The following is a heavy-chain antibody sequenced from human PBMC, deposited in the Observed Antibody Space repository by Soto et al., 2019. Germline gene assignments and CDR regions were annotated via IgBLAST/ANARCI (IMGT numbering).Heavy chain of an antibody. Sequence: SLRLSCAASGFTFSSYAMHWVRQAPGKGLEWVAVISYDGSNKYYADSVKGRFTISRDNSKNTLYLQMNSLRAEDTAVYYCARDYDSSGSFDYWGKGALVTVSS. CDR3: ARDYDSSGSFDY. CDR1: GFTFSSYA. V-gene: IGHV3-30-3*01. CDR2: ISYDGSNK. J-gene: IGHJ4*02. D-gene: IGHD3-22*01.